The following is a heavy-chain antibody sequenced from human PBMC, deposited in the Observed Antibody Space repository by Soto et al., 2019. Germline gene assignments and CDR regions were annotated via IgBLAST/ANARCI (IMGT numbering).Heavy chain of an antibody. CDR3: ARKWGTYSSASLDY. Sequence: GGSLRLACAASGFSFTHYTINWVRQAPGKGLEWVAVMSYDGTNEYYADSVKGRFTISRDNSKSTVYLQMNSLTPEDTALYYCARKWGTYSSASLDYWGLGTLVTVSS. CDR1: GFSFTHYT. V-gene: IGHV3-30*04. CDR2: MSYDGTNE. D-gene: IGHD6-19*01. J-gene: IGHJ4*02.